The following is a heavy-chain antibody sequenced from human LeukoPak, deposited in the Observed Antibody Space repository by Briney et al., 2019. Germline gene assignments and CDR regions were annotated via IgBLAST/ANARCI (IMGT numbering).Heavy chain of an antibody. D-gene: IGHD3-3*01. CDR1: GGTFSGYA. CDR2: IIPIFGTA. V-gene: IGHV1-69*13. J-gene: IGHJ6*02. Sequence: ASVTVSCKASGGTFSGYAISWVRQAPGQGLEWMGGIIPIFGTANYAQKFQGRVTITADESTSTAYMELSSLRSEDTAVYYCVVGDFWSGYPRYYYYYYGMDVWGQGTTVTVSS. CDR3: VVGDFWSGYPRYYYYYYGMDV.